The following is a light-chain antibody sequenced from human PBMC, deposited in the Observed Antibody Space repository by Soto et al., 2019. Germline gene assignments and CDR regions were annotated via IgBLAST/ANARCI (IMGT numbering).Light chain of an antibody. CDR1: TSNIGHNY. CDR2: RSD. J-gene: IGLJ1*01. CDR3: ASWDDSLSGFV. Sequence: QSVLTQPPSASGTPGQRVTISCSGTTSNIGHNYVCWYQQLPGSTPNLLILRSDQRPSGVPDRFSGSKSGTSASLTIGGLRSEDEADYYCASWDDSLSGFVFGTGTKVTVL. V-gene: IGLV1-47*01.